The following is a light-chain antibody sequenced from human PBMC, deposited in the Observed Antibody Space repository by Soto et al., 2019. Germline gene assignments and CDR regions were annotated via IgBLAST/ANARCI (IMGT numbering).Light chain of an antibody. CDR3: AALDDSLNGVV. CDR1: ISNIGGNT. Sequence: QSVLTQPPSASGTPGQRVTISCSGSISNIGGNTVNWYQQLPGTAPKLLMYTNNQRPSGVPDRFSGSKSGTSASLAISGLQSEDEADYYCAALDDSLNGVVFGGATNLTVL. CDR2: TNN. J-gene: IGLJ3*02. V-gene: IGLV1-44*01.